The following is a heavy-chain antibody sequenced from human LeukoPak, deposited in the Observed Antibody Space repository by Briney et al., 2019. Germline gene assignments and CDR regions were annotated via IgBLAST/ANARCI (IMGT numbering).Heavy chain of an antibody. V-gene: IGHV4-59*12. J-gene: IGHJ4*02. CDR3: AREGSGCSY. D-gene: IGHD6-19*01. CDR2: IYYSGST. Sequence: SETLSLTCTVSGGSISSYYWSWIRQPPGKGLEWIGYIYYSGSTNYNPSLKSRLSISIDTSKNQFSLKLMSVTAADTAVYYCAREGSGCSYWGQGTLVTVSS. CDR1: GGSISSYY.